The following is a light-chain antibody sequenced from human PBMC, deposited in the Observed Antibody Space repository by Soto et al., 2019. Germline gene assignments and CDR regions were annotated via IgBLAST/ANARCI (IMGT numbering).Light chain of an antibody. CDR1: QSVSSN. CDR3: QQYNSWPPGT. Sequence: EILLTQPPDTLSVSPGERATLSCRASQSVSSNLAWYQQKPGQAPRLLIYGASTRATGIPARFSGSGSGTEFTLTISSLQSEDFAVYYCQQYNSWPPGTFGQGTKVDI. V-gene: IGKV3D-15*01. J-gene: IGKJ1*01. CDR2: GAS.